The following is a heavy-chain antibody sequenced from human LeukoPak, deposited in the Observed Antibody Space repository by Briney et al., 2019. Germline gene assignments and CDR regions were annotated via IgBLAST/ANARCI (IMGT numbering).Heavy chain of an antibody. J-gene: IGHJ6*03. CDR1: RFTFSTYP. V-gene: IGHV3-23*01. CDR3: AQDLGGRITGKYYYYMDV. Sequence: GGSLRLSCAASRFTFSTYPMTWVRQAPGKGLEWVSDISGRGGSTYYADSVRGRFTISRDNYKNTLYLQMHSLRAEDTAVYYCAQDLGGRITGKYYYYMDVWGKGTTVTVSS. D-gene: IGHD1-20*01. CDR2: ISGRGGST.